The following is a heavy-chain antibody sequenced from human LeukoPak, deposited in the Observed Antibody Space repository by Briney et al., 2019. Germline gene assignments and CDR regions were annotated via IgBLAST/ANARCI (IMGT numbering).Heavy chain of an antibody. V-gene: IGHV3-23*01. CDR1: GFTFSTYG. Sequence: GGSLRLSCAASGFTFSTYGMQWVRQAPGKGLEWVSAISGSGGSTYYADSVKGRFTISRDNSKNTLYLQMNSLRAEDTAVYYCARDHRYSSSWYGSDVYYYYGMDVWGQGTTVTVSS. CDR3: ARDHRYSSSWYGSDVYYYYGMDV. J-gene: IGHJ6*02. D-gene: IGHD6-13*01. CDR2: ISGSGGST.